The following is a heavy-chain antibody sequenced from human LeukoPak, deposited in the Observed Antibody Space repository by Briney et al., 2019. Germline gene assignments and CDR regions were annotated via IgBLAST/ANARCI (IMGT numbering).Heavy chain of an antibody. CDR1: GGSIRSYY. CDR2: IHYTGTT. Sequence: PSETLSLTCTVSGGSIRSYYWSWIRQPPGKGLGWIGDIHYTGTTDYNPSLKSRVTISVDTSKNQFSLKLSSVTAADTAVYYCARGYGWASYNNFNHWGQGILVTVSS. V-gene: IGHV4-59*01. D-gene: IGHD3-10*01. CDR3: ARGYGWASYNNFNH. J-gene: IGHJ4*02.